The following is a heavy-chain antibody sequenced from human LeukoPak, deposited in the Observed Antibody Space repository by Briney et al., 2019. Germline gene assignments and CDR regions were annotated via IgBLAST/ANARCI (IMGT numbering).Heavy chain of an antibody. V-gene: IGHV3-21*01. CDR2: ISSSSSYI. J-gene: IGHJ4*02. D-gene: IGHD5-18*01. Sequence: GGSLRLSCAASGFTFSSYSMNWVRQAPGKGLEWVSSISSSSSYIYYADSVKGRFTISRDNAKNSLYLQMNSLRAEDTAVYYCARVRGYSYGYDYWGQGTLVTVSS. CDR3: ARVRGYSYGYDY. CDR1: GFTFSSYS.